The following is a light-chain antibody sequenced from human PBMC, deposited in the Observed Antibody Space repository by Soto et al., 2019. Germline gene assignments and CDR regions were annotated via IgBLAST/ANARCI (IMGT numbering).Light chain of an antibody. V-gene: IGKV3-15*01. CDR3: QQYYNWPPWT. CDR2: GAS. J-gene: IGKJ1*01. CDR1: QRVSSN. Sequence: EIVMTQSPATLSVSPGERATLSCRASQRVSSNLAWYQQKPGQAPRLLIYGASTRATGIPARISGSGSGTEFTLTISSLQSEDSAVYYCQQYYNWPPWTFGQGTKVEVK.